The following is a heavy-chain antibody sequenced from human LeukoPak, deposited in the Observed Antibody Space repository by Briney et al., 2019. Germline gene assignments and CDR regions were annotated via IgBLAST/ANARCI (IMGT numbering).Heavy chain of an antibody. Sequence: GGSLRLSCAASGFTFSNHAMSWVRQAPGKGLEWVSGFSSSGSRTFFADHVKGRVTISRDNAKNSLYLQMNTLQAEDTAVYYCARRSPETSSLFYYYMDVWGKGTTVTVSS. J-gene: IGHJ6*03. CDR1: GFTFSNHA. D-gene: IGHD4-17*01. V-gene: IGHV3-23*01. CDR2: FSSSGSRT. CDR3: ARRSPETSSLFYYYMDV.